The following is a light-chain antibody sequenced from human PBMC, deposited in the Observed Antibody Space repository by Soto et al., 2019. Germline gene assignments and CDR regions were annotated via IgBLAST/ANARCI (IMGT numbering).Light chain of an antibody. CDR3: QQLNTYPRT. J-gene: IGKJ1*01. V-gene: IGKV1-9*01. CDR1: QGISRY. CDR2: DAS. Sequence: DIQLTQSPSFLSASVGDRVTITCRASQGISRYLAWYQQEPGKAPKLLIYDASTLQSGVPSRFSGSGSGTEFTLTISSLQPEDFATYYCQQLNTYPRTFGQGTRVEVK.